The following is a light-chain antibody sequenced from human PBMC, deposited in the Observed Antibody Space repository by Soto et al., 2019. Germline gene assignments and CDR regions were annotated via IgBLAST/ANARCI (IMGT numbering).Light chain of an antibody. CDR1: SSDVGGYNY. V-gene: IGLV2-14*01. CDR2: EVS. J-gene: IGLJ1*01. CDR3: RSYTTTTTLEV. Sequence: QSALTQPASVSGSPGQSIIISCTGTSSDVGGYNYVSWYQHHPGKAPKLLIYEVSNRPSGVSDRFSGSKSGNTASLTISGLQAEDEADSYCRSYTTTTTLEVFGTGTKLTVL.